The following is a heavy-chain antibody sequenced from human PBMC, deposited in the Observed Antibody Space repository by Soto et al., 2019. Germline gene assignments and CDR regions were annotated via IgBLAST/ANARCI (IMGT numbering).Heavy chain of an antibody. CDR1: GGSISSGVYY. D-gene: IGHD6-19*01. CDR3: ASDRSSGWDQGYGMDV. V-gene: IGHV4-61*08. CDR2: IYYSGST. Sequence: SETLSLTCTVSGGSISSGVYYWSWIRQHPGKGLEWIGYIYYSGSTSYNPSLKSRVTISVDTSKNQFSLKLRSVTAADTAVYYCASDRSSGWDQGYGMDVWGQGTTVTVSS. J-gene: IGHJ6*02.